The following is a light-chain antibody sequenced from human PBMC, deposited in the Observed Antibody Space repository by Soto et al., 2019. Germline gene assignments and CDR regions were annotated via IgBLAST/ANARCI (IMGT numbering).Light chain of an antibody. V-gene: IGKV1-33*01. CDR1: QDIRNY. J-gene: IGKJ4*01. CDR3: QQYRDLIS. CDR2: DAS. Sequence: EIQMTQSPSSLSASVGDRVTITWQASQDIRNYLNWYQQKPGKAPELLIFDASNLEPGVSSRFSGSGSGTDFSFTISGLQPEDFATYYCQQYRDLISFGGGTKVEVK.